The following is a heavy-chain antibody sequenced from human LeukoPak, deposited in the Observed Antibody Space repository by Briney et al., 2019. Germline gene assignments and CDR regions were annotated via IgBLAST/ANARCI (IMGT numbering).Heavy chain of an antibody. Sequence: GGSLRLSCAASGFTFSSYWMHWVRQAPGKGLVWVSRINSDGSSTSYADSVKGRFTISRDNAKNTLYLQMNSLRAEDTAVYYCARDQYYDFWSGSTGFDPWGQGTLVTVSS. D-gene: IGHD3-3*01. V-gene: IGHV3-74*01. CDR3: ARDQYYDFWSGSTGFDP. CDR2: INSDGSST. CDR1: GFTFSSYW. J-gene: IGHJ5*02.